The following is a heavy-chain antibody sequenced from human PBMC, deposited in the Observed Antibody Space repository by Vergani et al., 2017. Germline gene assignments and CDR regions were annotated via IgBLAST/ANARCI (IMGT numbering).Heavy chain of an antibody. Sequence: EVQLVESGGGLVQPGGSLRLSCAASGFTFSSYWMHWVRQAPGKGLVWVSRINSDGSSTSYADSVKGRFTITRDNAKNTLYLQMNSLRAEDTAVYYCAREVVVTAIPFDYWGQGTLVTVSS. CDR3: AREVVVTAIPFDY. V-gene: IGHV3-74*01. J-gene: IGHJ4*02. CDR1: GFTFSSYW. CDR2: INSDGSST. D-gene: IGHD2-21*02.